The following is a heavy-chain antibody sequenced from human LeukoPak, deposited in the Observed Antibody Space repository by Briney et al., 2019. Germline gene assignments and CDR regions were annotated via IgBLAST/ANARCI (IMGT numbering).Heavy chain of an antibody. V-gene: IGHV3-43*01. CDR2: ISWDGGST. CDR3: AKDSSGLSYGYEHYFDY. CDR1: GFTFDDYT. J-gene: IGHJ4*02. Sequence: GGSLRLSCAASGFTFDDYTMHWVRQAPGEGMEWVSLISWDGGSTYYADSVKGRFTISRDNSKNSLYLQMNSLRTEDTALYYCAKDSSGLSYGYEHYFDYWGQGTLVTVSS. D-gene: IGHD5-18*01.